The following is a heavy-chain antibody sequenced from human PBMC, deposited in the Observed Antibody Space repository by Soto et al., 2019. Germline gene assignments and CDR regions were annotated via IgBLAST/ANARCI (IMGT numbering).Heavy chain of an antibody. CDR3: ARRSATTTDFDY. CDR2: IGAAGDT. Sequence: PGGSLILSCAASGFTFGTYDMHWVRQATGKGLEWVSYIGAAGDTHYQDSVKGRFTISRENAKNSLYLQMSSLRADDTALYYCARRSATTTDFDYWGQGTLVTVSS. D-gene: IGHD4-4*01. V-gene: IGHV3-13*01. J-gene: IGHJ4*02. CDR1: GFTFGTYD.